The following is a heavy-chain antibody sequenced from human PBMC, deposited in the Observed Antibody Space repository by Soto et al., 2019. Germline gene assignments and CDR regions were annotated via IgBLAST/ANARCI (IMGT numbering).Heavy chain of an antibody. D-gene: IGHD3-10*01. J-gene: IGHJ4*02. Sequence: SETLSLTCTVSGGSISSGGYYWSWIRQHPGKGLEWIGYIYYSGSTYYNPSLKSRVTISVDTSKNQFSLKLSSVTAADTAVYYCARDAMVRGIRLYYFDYWGQGTLVTVSS. CDR3: ARDAMVRGIRLYYFDY. CDR2: IYYSGST. V-gene: IGHV4-31*03. CDR1: GGSISSGGYY.